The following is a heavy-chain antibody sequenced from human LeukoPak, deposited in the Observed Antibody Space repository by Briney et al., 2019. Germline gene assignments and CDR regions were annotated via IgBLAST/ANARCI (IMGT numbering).Heavy chain of an antibody. CDR3: ARGTMGEFDY. CDR2: ISRSSSYI. CDR1: GFTFTNAW. V-gene: IGHV3-21*01. D-gene: IGHD3-3*01. J-gene: IGHJ4*02. Sequence: PGGSLRLSCAASGFTFTNAWMNWVRQAPGKGLEWVSSISRSSSYIYSADSVKGRFTIYRDNAKNSLYLQMNSLRAEDTAVYYCARGTMGEFDYWGQGTLVTVSS.